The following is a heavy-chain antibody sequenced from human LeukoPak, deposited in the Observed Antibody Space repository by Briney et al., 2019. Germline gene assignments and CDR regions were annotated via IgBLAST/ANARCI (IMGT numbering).Heavy chain of an antibody. V-gene: IGHV4-34*01. J-gene: IGHJ5*02. CDR1: GGSFSGYY. D-gene: IGHD1-1*01. CDR2: INHSGST. Sequence: PSETPSLTCAVYGGSFSGYYWSWIRQPPGKGLEWIGEINHSGSTNYNPSLKSRVTISVDTSKNQFSLKLSSVTAADTAVYYCARARRWNAAVEGWWFDPWGQGTLVTVSS. CDR3: ARARRWNAAVEGWWFDP.